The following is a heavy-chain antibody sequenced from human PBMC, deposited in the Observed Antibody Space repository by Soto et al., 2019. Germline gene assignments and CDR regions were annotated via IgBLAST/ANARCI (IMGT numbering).Heavy chain of an antibody. J-gene: IGHJ4*02. Sequence: SETLSLTCSVSCGSINNNHYYWGWVRQPPGKGLEWIGSIYYSGNTYYNPSLKSRVTISVDTAKNQFSLKLSSVTAADTAVYYCARSDGRYWGQGTLVTVSS. CDR1: CGSINNNHYY. CDR3: ARSDGRY. V-gene: IGHV4-39*07. CDR2: IYYSGNT.